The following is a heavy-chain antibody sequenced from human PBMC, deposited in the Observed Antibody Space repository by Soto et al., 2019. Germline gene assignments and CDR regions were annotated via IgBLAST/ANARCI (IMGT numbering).Heavy chain of an antibody. Sequence: PGGSLRLSCAASGFTFSSYAMSWVRQAPGKGLEWVSGVSGSGGSTYYADSVEGRFTISRDNSKNTLYLQMNSLRAEDTAVYYCAKDYYGSGSYYKAEQPAPLDYWGQGTLVTVSS. D-gene: IGHD3-10*01. CDR3: AKDYYGSGSYYKAEQPAPLDY. CDR1: GFTFSSYA. J-gene: IGHJ4*02. CDR2: VSGSGGST. V-gene: IGHV3-23*01.